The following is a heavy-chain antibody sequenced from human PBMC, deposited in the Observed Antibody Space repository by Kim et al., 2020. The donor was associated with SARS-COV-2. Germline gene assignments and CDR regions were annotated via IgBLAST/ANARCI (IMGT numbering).Heavy chain of an antibody. CDR2: ITGSSSGT. J-gene: IGHJ4*02. V-gene: IGHV3-23*01. CDR1: GFSFSNYA. D-gene: IGHD2-21*01. Sequence: GGSLRLSCAASGFSFSNYAMSWVRQAPGKGLEWVSAITGSSSGTFYADSVKGRFSISRDNSKNTLYLQMNSLRAEDTAVYYCANSPKVVIGNWGQGTLVTVSS. CDR3: ANSPKVVIGN.